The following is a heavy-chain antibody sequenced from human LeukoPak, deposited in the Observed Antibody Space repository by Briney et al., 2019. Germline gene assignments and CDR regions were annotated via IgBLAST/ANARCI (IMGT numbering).Heavy chain of an antibody. V-gene: IGHV1-18*01. CDR3: ARNRAFIAATKKGNWFDH. J-gene: IGHJ5*02. D-gene: IGHD5-12*01. Sequence: GASVKVSCKASGYTFTSYGISWVREAPGQGLEWMGWISAYNGNTNYAQKLQGRVTMTTDTSTSTAYMELRSLRSDDTDVYYCARNRAFIAATKKGNWFDHRGQGTLVTVSS. CDR2: ISAYNGNT. CDR1: GYTFTSYG.